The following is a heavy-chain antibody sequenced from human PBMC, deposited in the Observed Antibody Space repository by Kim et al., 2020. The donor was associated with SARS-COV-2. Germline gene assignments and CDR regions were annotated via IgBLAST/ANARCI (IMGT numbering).Heavy chain of an antibody. CDR3: IRDRGAARGWFDP. V-gene: IGHV3-74*01. D-gene: IGHD6-25*01. CDR1: GFTFSSYW. Sequence: GGSLRLSCAASGFTFSSYWMHWVRQAPGKGLVWVSRINSDGSSTSYADFVKGRLTISRDNAKNTLYLQMNSLRAEDTAVYYCIRDRGAARGWFDPWGQGTLVTVSS. CDR2: INSDGSST. J-gene: IGHJ5*02.